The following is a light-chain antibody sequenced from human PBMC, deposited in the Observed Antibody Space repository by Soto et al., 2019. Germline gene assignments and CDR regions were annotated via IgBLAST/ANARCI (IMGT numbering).Light chain of an antibody. Sequence: QSALTQPPSASGSPGQSVTISCTGASSDFGGTNYVSWYQQHPGKAPKLMIFEVTNRPSGVPDRFSGSKSGNTASLTVSGLQAEDEADYYCTSYAGSYADVVFGGGTKVTVL. CDR2: EVT. CDR3: TSYAGSYADVV. V-gene: IGLV2-8*01. CDR1: SSDFGGTNY. J-gene: IGLJ2*01.